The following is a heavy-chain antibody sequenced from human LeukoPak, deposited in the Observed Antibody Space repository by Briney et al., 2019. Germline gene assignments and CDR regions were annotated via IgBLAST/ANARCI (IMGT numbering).Heavy chain of an antibody. CDR2: ISGSGVDT. Sequence: GGSQRLSCVASGFGFSTYAMSWVRRAPGKGLEWVSGISGSGVDTHYADSVKGRFRISRDNSQNTLYLQLSSLRAEDTAVYYCASGTYRLGDYWGLGTLVTVSS. D-gene: IGHD3-10*01. V-gene: IGHV3-23*01. CDR1: GFGFSTYA. CDR3: ASGTYRLGDY. J-gene: IGHJ4*02.